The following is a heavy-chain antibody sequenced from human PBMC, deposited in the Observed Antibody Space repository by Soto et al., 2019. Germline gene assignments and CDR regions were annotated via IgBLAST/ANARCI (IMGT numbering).Heavy chain of an antibody. D-gene: IGHD2-8*01. CDR2: INPSGGST. Sequence: GASVKVSCKASGYTFTSYYMHWVLQAPGQGLEWMGIINPSGGSTSYAQKFQGRVTMTGDTSTSTVYMELSSLRSEDTAVYYCARDYRVGMDVWGQGTTVTVSS. V-gene: IGHV1-46*01. CDR3: ARDYRVGMDV. CDR1: GYTFTSYY. J-gene: IGHJ6*02.